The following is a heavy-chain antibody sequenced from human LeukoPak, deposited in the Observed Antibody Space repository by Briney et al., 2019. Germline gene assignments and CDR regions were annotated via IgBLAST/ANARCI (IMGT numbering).Heavy chain of an antibody. CDR1: GFTFDDYA. CDR2: ISWNSGSI. D-gene: IGHD3-22*01. CDR3: AKDTGYYYDSSNYWS. Sequence: PGGSLRLSCAASGFTFDDYAMHWVWQAPGKGLEWVSGISWNSGSIGYADSVKGRFTISRDNAKNSLYLQMNSLRAEDTALYYCAKDTGYYYDSSNYWSWGQGTLVTVSS. V-gene: IGHV3-9*01. J-gene: IGHJ5*02.